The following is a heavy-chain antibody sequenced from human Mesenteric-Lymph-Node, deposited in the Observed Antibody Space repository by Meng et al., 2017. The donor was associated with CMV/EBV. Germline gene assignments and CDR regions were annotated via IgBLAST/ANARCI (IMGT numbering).Heavy chain of an antibody. CDR2: INSDQSST. CDR3: AKWVDYYGMDV. V-gene: IGHV3-74*01. J-gene: IGHJ6*02. Sequence: GESLKISCAASGFTFSNFYMHWVRQAPGKGLVWVSRINSDQSSTTYAESVKGRFTISRDNSKNTLYLQMNSPRAEDTAVYYCAKWVDYYGMDVWGQGTTVTVSS. D-gene: IGHD6-19*01. CDR1: GFTFSNFY.